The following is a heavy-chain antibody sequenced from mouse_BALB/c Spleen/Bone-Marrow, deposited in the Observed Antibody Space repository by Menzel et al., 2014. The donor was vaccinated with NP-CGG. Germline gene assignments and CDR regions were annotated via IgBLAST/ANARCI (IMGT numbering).Heavy chain of an antibody. CDR1: GFTFSSYG. CDR3: ARRRDGPYAMDY. D-gene: IGHD2-3*01. Sequence: EVKLVESGGDLVKPGGSLKLSCAASGFTFSSYGMSWVRQTPDKRLEWVATINNGSSYTFYPGSVKGRFTISRDNAKNTLDLQMSSLKSEDTAMYYCARRRDGPYAMDYWGQGTSVTVSS. V-gene: IGHV5-6*01. J-gene: IGHJ4*01. CDR2: INNGSSYT.